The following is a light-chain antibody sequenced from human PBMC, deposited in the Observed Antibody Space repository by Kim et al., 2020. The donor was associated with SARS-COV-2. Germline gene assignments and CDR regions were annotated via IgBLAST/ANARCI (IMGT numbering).Light chain of an antibody. CDR1: KLGDKH. Sequence: SYELTQPPSVSVSPGQTASITCSGDKLGDKHACWYQQKPDQSPVLVIYYDNKRPSGIRERFSGSNSGNTATLTISGTQAMDEADYYCQAWDSDTVVFGGGTQLTVL. V-gene: IGLV3-1*01. CDR3: QAWDSDTVV. CDR2: YDN. J-gene: IGLJ2*01.